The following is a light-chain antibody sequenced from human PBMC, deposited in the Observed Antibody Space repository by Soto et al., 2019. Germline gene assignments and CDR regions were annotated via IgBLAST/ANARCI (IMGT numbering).Light chain of an antibody. CDR1: SSDNY. CDR3: SSVSSGSTLV. Sequence: QSVLTQPASVSGSPGQSITISCTGTSSDNYVSWYQRHPGKAPKLLIYEVTHRPSGVSNRFSGSKSANTASLTISGLQAEDEADYYCSSVSSGSTLVFGGGTQLTVL. J-gene: IGLJ2*01. CDR2: EVT. V-gene: IGLV2-14*01.